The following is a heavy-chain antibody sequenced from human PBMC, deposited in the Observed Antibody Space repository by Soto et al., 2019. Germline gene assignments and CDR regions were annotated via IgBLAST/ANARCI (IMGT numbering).Heavy chain of an antibody. Sequence: SETLSPTCAVYGGSFSGYYWSWIRQPPGEGLEWVGAINHSGSTTYNRSLKGGATIPEDPSTKQFTLKLTSVTAAATAVYYCGRGKAGSSLTDGRPRPWFDPWGQGTLVTVSS. CDR3: GRGKAGSSLTDGRPRPWFDP. D-gene: IGHD6-6*01. CDR2: INHSGST. V-gene: IGHV4-34*01. J-gene: IGHJ5*02. CDR1: GGSFSGYY.